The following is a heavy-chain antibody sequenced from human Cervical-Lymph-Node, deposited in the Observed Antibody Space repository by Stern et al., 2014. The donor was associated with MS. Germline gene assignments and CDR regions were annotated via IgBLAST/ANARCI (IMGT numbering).Heavy chain of an antibody. J-gene: IGHJ4*02. CDR2: IYYNNAT. V-gene: IGHV2-5*01. D-gene: IGHD4-11*01. CDR1: GFSFTTRGVG. Sequence: EESGPTLEKPTQTLTLTCTSSGFSFTTRGVGVGWRRQSPGLALVWLVLIYYNNATRDSQSPRSIITTTSATTKKQVVPPMANMDPVDTATYYCALDPQYWGQGARVTVSS. CDR3: ALDPQY.